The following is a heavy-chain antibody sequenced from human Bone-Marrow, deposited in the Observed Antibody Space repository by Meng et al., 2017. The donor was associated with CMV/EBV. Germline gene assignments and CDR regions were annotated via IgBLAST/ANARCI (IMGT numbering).Heavy chain of an antibody. V-gene: IGHV5-51*01. CDR1: GYSFTNYW. D-gene: IGHD1-14*01. CDR2: IWPDDSDT. Sequence: GESLKISCKGSGYSFTNYWIGWVRQMPGKGLEWMGIIWPDDSDTRYSPSFQGQVTISVDKSISTAYLQWSSLKASATATYYCARHVELVTGGGVDYWGQGTLVTVSS. J-gene: IGHJ4*02. CDR3: ARHVELVTGGGVDY.